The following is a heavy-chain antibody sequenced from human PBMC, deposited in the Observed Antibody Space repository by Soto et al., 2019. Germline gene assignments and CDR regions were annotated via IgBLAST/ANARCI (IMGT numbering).Heavy chain of an antibody. V-gene: IGHV1-2*04. Sequence: GASVKVSCKASGYTFTGYYMHWVRQAPGQGLEWMGWINPNSGGTNYAQKFQGWVTMTRDTSISTAYMELSRLRSDDTAVYYCARGHTITGTTNAFDIWGQGTMVTVSS. D-gene: IGHD1-7*01. CDR2: INPNSGGT. CDR1: GYTFTGYY. CDR3: ARGHTITGTTNAFDI. J-gene: IGHJ3*02.